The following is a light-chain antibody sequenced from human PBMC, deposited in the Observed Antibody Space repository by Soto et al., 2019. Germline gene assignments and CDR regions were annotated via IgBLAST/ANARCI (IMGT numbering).Light chain of an antibody. CDR1: SGHSSYA. J-gene: IGLJ3*02. V-gene: IGLV4-69*01. CDR3: QTWATGIRV. Sequence: QPVLTQSPSGSASLGASVKLTCTLSSGHSSYAIAWHQLQPGKGPRYLMNINSDGSHTKGDGIPDRFSGSSSGAERYLTISSLQSEDEADYYCQTWATGIRVFGGGTKLTVL. CDR2: INSDGSH.